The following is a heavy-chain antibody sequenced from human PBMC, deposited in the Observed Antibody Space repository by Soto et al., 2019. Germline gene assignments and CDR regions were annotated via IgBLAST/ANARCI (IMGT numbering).Heavy chain of an antibody. Sequence: GGSLRLSCAASGFTFSSYAMSWVRQAPGKGLEWVSAISGSGGSTYYADSVKGRFTISRDNSKNTLYLQMNSLRAEDAAVYYCAKDLKGNTVTNWFDPWGQGTLVTVSS. CDR1: GFTFSSYA. D-gene: IGHD4-4*01. V-gene: IGHV3-23*01. J-gene: IGHJ5*02. CDR3: AKDLKGNTVTNWFDP. CDR2: ISGSGGST.